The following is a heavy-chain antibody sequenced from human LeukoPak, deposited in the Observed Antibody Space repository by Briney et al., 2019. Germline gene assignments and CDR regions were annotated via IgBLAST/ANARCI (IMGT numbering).Heavy chain of an antibody. D-gene: IGHD1-26*01. J-gene: IGHJ4*02. V-gene: IGHV3-53*01. CDR1: GFTVSSNY. Sequence: GGSLRLSCAASGFTVSSNYMSWVRQAPGKGLEWVSVIYSCGSTYYADTVKGRFTISRDTSKNTLYLQMNTLRAEDTAVYYCAKVISSGSYYYFDYWGQGTPVTVSS. CDR2: IYSCGST. CDR3: AKVISSGSYYYFDY.